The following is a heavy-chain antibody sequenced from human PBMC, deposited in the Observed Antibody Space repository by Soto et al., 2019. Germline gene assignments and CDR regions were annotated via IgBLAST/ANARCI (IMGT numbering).Heavy chain of an antibody. D-gene: IGHD2-2*01. CDR1: GGTFSTYT. CDR2: IIPIIGII. CDR3: ANAVLPATAPFAY. V-gene: IGHV1-69*02. J-gene: IGHJ4*02. Sequence: ASVKVSCKASGGTFSTYTITWVRQAPGQGLEWMGRIIPIIGIINYAQKFQGRVTITADKFTGTAYMELTRLRSDEQAVHCCANAVLPATAPFAYWGQGTLVPVS.